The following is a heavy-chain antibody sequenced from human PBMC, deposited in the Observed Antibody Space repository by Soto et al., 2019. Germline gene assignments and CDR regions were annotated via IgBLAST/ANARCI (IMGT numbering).Heavy chain of an antibody. J-gene: IGHJ6*02. Sequence: ASVKVSCKASGYTFTNYGFSWVRQAPGQGLEWMGWISGYNGNTNYAERLQGRVTMTTDTSTSTAYMELNSLRAEDTAVYYCARDLTARPTALWVDYHYGMDVWGQGTTVTVSS. CDR1: GYTFTNYG. CDR3: ARDLTARPTALWVDYHYGMDV. D-gene: IGHD3-16*01. CDR2: ISGYNGNT. V-gene: IGHV1-18*01.